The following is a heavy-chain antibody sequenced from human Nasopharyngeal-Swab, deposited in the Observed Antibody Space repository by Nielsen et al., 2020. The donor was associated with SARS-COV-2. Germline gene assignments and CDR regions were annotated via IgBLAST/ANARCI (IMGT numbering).Heavy chain of an antibody. CDR3: ARMMYFHGYYAMDV. CDR2: INPSGGGT. D-gene: IGHD3-10*01. CDR1: GYTFTTYY. J-gene: IGHJ6*02. V-gene: IGHV1-46*01. Sequence: ASVKVSCKESGYTFTTYYIHWVRQAPGQGLEWMGIINPSGGGTNYAQKFKGRATMTGDTSTGTVYMELTSLTSEDTAVYYCARMMYFHGYYAMDVWGQGTTVTVSS.